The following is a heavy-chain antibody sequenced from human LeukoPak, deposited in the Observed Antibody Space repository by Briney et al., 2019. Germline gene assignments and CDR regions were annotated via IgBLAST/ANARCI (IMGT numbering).Heavy chain of an antibody. CDR2: IYYTGSI. D-gene: IGHD1-26*01. J-gene: IGHJ4*02. Sequence: SETLSLTCTVSGGSISSYYWSWIRQPPGKGLEWIGYIYYTGSINHNPSLNSRVTISVDTSKNQFSLKLTSVAAADTAVYYCARGYNGYDGASYYYFDYWGQGTLVTVSS. V-gene: IGHV4-59*01. CDR1: GGSISSYY. CDR3: ARGYNGYDGASYYYFDY.